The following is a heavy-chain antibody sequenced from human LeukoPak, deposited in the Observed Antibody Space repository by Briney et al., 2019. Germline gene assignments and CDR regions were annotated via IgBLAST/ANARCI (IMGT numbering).Heavy chain of an antibody. CDR1: GYSFISYW. D-gene: IGHD1-1*01. Sequence: GESLKISCKGSGYSFISYWIGWVRQMPGKGLEWMGIIFPGDSNTRYSPSFQGQVTISADKSINTAYLQWSSLKASDTAIYYCAREQQLVLFDYWGQGALVTVSS. V-gene: IGHV5-51*01. J-gene: IGHJ4*02. CDR3: AREQQLVLFDY. CDR2: IFPGDSNT.